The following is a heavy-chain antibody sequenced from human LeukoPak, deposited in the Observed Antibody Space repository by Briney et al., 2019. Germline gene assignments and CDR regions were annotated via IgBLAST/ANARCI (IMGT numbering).Heavy chain of an antibody. D-gene: IGHD6-19*01. V-gene: IGHV3-73*01. CDR1: GFTFSSYA. CDR2: IRSKANSYAT. Sequence: PGRSLRLSCAASGFTFSSYAMHWVRQASGKGLEWVGRIRSKANSYATAYAASVKGRFTISRDDSKNTAYLQMNSLKTEDTAVYYCTTYTPRIAVADDFDYWGQGTLVTVSS. J-gene: IGHJ4*02. CDR3: TTYTPRIAVADDFDY.